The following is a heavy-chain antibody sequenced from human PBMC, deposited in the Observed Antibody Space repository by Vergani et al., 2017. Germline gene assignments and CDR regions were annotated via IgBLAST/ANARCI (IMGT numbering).Heavy chain of an antibody. V-gene: IGHV4-59*01. D-gene: IGHD1-26*01. CDR3: ARDFGSYFAFDI. CDR1: GGSISRYY. Sequence: QVQLQESGPGLVKPSETLSLTCTVSGGSISRYYWSWIRQPPGKGLEWIGYIYYSGSTNYNPSLKSRVTISVDTSKNQFSLKLSSVTAADTAVYYCARDFGSYFAFDIWGQGTMVTVSS. J-gene: IGHJ3*02. CDR2: IYYSGST.